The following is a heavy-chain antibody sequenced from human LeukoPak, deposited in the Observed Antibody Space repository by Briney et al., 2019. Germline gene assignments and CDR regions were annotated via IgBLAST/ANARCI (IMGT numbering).Heavy chain of an antibody. CDR2: INPNSGGT. D-gene: IGHD6-19*01. J-gene: IGHJ4*02. CDR1: GYTFTGYY. Sequence: ASVKVSCKASGYTFTGYYMHWVRQAPGQGLEWMGRINPNSGGTNYAQKFQGRVTMTRDTSISTAYMELSRLRSDDTAVYYRASGAVAVAGSAPDYWGQGTLVTVSS. CDR3: ASGAVAVAGSAPDY. V-gene: IGHV1-2*06.